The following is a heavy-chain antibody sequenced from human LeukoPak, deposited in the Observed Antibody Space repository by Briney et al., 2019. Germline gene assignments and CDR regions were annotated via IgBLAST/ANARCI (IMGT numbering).Heavy chain of an antibody. CDR1: GDSISSSSYY. J-gene: IGHJ4*02. CDR3: ARGTTVTFFDY. CDR2: FHSSGST. V-gene: IGHV4-61*05. Sequence: SETLSLTCTVSGDSISSSSYYWDWIRQPPGMGLEWIGFFHSSGSTNYNPSLKSRVTMSGDTSKNQFSLRLSSVTAADTTVYYCARGTTVTFFDYRGQGTLVTVSS. D-gene: IGHD4-17*01.